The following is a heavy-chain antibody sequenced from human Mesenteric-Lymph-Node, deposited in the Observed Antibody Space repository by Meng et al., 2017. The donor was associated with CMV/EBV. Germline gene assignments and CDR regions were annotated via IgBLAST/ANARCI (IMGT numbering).Heavy chain of an antibody. D-gene: IGHD3-9*01. J-gene: IGHJ4*02. CDR1: GGSFSGYY. Sequence: QGPCHQWGAGLLKPSGTLSVTCAVDGGSFSGYYWNWIRQSPEKGLEWIGEINHSGSTTYNPSFTSRIIISVDTSTNQISLNMSSVTAADTAVYYCARGSSYDILTGYFDYWGQGALVTVSS. CDR3: ARGSSYDILTGYFDY. V-gene: IGHV4-34*01. CDR2: INHSGST.